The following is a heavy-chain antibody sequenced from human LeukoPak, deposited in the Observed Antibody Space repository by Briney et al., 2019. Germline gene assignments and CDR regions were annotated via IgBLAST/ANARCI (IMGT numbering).Heavy chain of an antibody. J-gene: IGHJ4*02. CDR2: IRSKANSYAT. D-gene: IGHD5/OR15-5a*01. V-gene: IGHV3-73*01. CDR1: GFTFSGSA. Sequence: PGGSLRLSCAASGFTFSGSAMHWVRQASGKGLEWVGRIRSKANSYATAYAASVKGRFTISRDDSKNTAYLQMNSLRVEDTAIYYCAKSSTLSTYEHLDYWGQGTLVTVSS. CDR3: AKSSTLSTYEHLDY.